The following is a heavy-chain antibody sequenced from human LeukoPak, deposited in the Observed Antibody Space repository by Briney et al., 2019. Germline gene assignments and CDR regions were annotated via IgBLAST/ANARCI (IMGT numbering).Heavy chain of an antibody. D-gene: IGHD6-19*01. CDR3: ASGRAVTGIFDY. J-gene: IGHJ4*02. CDR2: IFTGGST. Sequence: RGGSLRLSCAASGFTVSTNYMSWVRRAPGHGLDWVSVIFTGGSTYYADSVKGRFTISRDNSKNALYLQINSLRAEDMAVYFCASGRAVTGIFDYWLQATLVSVSS. CDR1: GFTVSTNY. V-gene: IGHV3-53*01.